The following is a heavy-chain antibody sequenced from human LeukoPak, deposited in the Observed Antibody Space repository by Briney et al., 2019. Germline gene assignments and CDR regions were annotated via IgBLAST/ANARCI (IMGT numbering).Heavy chain of an antibody. V-gene: IGHV7-4-1*02. CDR2: INTNTGNP. J-gene: IGHJ4*02. D-gene: IGHD5-12*01. CDR3: ARRGIPGGYSGYSYYFDY. CDR1: GYTFTSYA. Sequence: ASVKVSCKASGYTFTSYAMNWVRQAPGQGLEWMGRINTNTGNPTYAQGFTGRFVFSLDTSVSTAYLQISSLKAEDTAVYYCARRGIPGGYSGYSYYFDYWGQGTLVTVSS.